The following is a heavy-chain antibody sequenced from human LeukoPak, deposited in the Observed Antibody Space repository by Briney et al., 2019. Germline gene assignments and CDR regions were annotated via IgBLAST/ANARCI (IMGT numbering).Heavy chain of an antibody. J-gene: IGHJ5*02. Sequence: SVKLSCKASGFTFTSSAMRWVRQARGRRLEWIGWIVVGSGNTNYAQKFQERVTITRDMSTSTAYMELSSLRSEDTAVYYCAALKERKLPGDLDPWGQGTLVTVSS. V-gene: IGHV1-58*02. CDR1: GFTFTSSA. CDR2: IVVGSGNT. D-gene: IGHD1-7*01. CDR3: AALKERKLPGDLDP.